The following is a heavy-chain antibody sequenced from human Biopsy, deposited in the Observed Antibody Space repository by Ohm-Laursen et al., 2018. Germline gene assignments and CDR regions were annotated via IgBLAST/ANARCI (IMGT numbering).Heavy chain of an antibody. Sequence: TLSLTCTVSGGSISNNNYYWGWIRQPPGKGLEWLGSIFYPGSTHYKPSLKSRVNISVDTSKNHFSVKLNSVTAADTAVYYCARDYDTSGYYYVSWGQGTLVTVSS. CDR1: GGSISNNNYY. V-gene: IGHV4-39*02. CDR2: IFYPGST. J-gene: IGHJ5*02. CDR3: ARDYDTSGYYYVS. D-gene: IGHD3-22*01.